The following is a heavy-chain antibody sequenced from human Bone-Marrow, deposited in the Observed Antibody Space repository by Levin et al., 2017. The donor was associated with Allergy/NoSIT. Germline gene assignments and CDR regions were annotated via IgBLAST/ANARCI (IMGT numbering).Heavy chain of an antibody. D-gene: IGHD5-12*01. Sequence: ESLKISCAASGFTFSIYSMNWVRQAPGKGLNWVSSITSSSSYIYYADSVKGRFTITRDNAKNSLYLQMSSLRVEDTAVYYCARGLEYSGLPWGQGTLVTVSS. J-gene: IGHJ5*02. CDR2: ITSSSSYI. CDR1: GFTFSIYS. CDR3: ARGLEYSGLP. V-gene: IGHV3-21*01.